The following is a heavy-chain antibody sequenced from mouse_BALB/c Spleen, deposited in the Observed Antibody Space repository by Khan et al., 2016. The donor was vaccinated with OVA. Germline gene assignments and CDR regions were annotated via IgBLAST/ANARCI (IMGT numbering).Heavy chain of an antibody. Sequence: QVQLQQSGAELVRPGASVKLSCKTSGYTFTSYWIHWVKQRPGQGLEWIARIYPGTDNTYYNEKLKGKATLTADKSSSTAYMQLSSLNSEDSAVYFCAREEPLYYFAYWGQGTTLTVSS. CDR2: IYPGTDNT. CDR1: GYTFTSYW. D-gene: IGHD6-1*01. J-gene: IGHJ2*01. V-gene: IGHV1S132*01. CDR3: AREEPLYYFAY.